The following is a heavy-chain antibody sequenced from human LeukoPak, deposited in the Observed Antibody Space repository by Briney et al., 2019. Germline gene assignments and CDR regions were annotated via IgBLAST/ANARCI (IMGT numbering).Heavy chain of an antibody. CDR1: GFTFSSYG. J-gene: IGHJ4*02. CDR3: ARDVDSGYDIFDY. CDR2: IWYDGSNK. V-gene: IGHV3-33*01. D-gene: IGHD5-12*01. Sequence: GGSLRLSCAASGFTFSSYGMHWVRQAPGKGLEWVAVIWYDGSNKYYADSVKGRFTISRDNSKNTLYLQMNSLRAEDTAVYYCARDVDSGYDIFDYWGQGTLVTVSS.